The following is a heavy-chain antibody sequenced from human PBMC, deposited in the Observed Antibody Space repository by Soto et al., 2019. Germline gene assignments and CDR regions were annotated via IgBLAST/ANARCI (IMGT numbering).Heavy chain of an antibody. J-gene: IGHJ4*02. Sequence: GGSLRLSCTASGFTFSNHNFNWVRQAPGKGLEWVSAISGSGGSTYYADSVKGRFTISRDNSKNTLYLQMNSLRAEDTAVYYCAKELHTSSGWSQVIYWGQGTLVTVSS. CDR3: AKELHTSSGWSQVIY. CDR1: GFTFSNHN. CDR2: ISGSGGST. V-gene: IGHV3-23*01. D-gene: IGHD6-19*01.